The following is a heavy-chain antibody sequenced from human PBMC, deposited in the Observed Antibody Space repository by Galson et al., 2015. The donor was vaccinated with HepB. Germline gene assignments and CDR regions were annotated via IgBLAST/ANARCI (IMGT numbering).Heavy chain of an antibody. Sequence: SLRLSCATSGFTFSIYAMSWVRQAPGKGPEWVSAISGGGGSTYYADSVKGRFTISRDNSMNTLYLQMDGLRVEDTALYYCARGGLAAASYYYYGMDVWGQGTTVTVSS. CDR3: ARGGLAAASYYYYGMDV. V-gene: IGHV3-23*01. CDR1: GFTFSIYA. D-gene: IGHD6-13*01. CDR2: ISGGGGST. J-gene: IGHJ6*02.